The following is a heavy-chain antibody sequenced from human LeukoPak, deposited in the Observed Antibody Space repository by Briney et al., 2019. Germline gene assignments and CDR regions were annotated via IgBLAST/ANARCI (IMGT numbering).Heavy chain of an antibody. V-gene: IGHV3-53*01. Sequence: GGSLRLSCAASGFTVSSNYMSWVRQAPGKGLEWVSVIYSGGSTYYADSVKGRFTISRDNSKNTLYLQMNSLRAEDTAVYYCARGQGHSSGWYRFDYWGQGTLVTVSS. D-gene: IGHD6-19*01. CDR3: ARGQGHSSGWYRFDY. CDR2: IYSGGST. J-gene: IGHJ4*02. CDR1: GFTVSSNY.